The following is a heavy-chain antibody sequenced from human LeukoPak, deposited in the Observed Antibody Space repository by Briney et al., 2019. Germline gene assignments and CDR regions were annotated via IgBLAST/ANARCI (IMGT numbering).Heavy chain of an antibody. CDR3: ARGQRRIAADP. J-gene: IGHJ5*02. CDR1: GGSISSGDYY. Sequence: SETLSLTCTVSGGSISSGDYYWSWIRQPPGKGLEWIGYIYYSGSTYYNPSLKSRVTISVDTSKNQFSLKLSSVTAAHTAVYYCARGQRRIAADPWGQGTLVTVSS. V-gene: IGHV4-30-4*01. D-gene: IGHD6-13*01. CDR2: IYYSGST.